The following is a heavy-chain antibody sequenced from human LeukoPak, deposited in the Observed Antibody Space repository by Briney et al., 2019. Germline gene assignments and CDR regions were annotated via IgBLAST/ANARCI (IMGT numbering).Heavy chain of an antibody. D-gene: IGHD6-13*01. J-gene: IGHJ4*02. Sequence: GGSLRLSCEASGFTFSHHHMDWVRQAPGKGLEWVGRTRNKAKSYTTEYAASVKGRFTVSRDDSKNSLYLQMNSLNTEDTAVYYCARAPSISPAGFFDYWGQGTLVTVSS. CDR2: TRNKAKSYTT. CDR3: ARAPSISPAGFFDY. V-gene: IGHV3-72*01. CDR1: GFTFSHHH.